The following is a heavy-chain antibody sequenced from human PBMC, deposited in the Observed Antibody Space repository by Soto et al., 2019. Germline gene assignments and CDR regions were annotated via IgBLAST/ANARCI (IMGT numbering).Heavy chain of an antibody. CDR2: TYWDDDK. J-gene: IGHJ4*02. Sequence: QITLKESGPTLVKPTQTLTLTCTFAGFSLSTSGVGVGWIRQPPGKALEWLALTYWDDDKRYSPSLKSRLTITKDTSKNQVVLTMTNMDPVDTATYYCAHRQRTVYFDYWGQGTLVTVSS. CDR1: GFSLSTSGVG. CDR3: AHRQRTVYFDY. D-gene: IGHD4-17*01. V-gene: IGHV2-5*02.